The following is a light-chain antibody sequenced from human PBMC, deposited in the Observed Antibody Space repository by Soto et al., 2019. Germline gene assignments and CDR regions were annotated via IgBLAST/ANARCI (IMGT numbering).Light chain of an antibody. CDR1: QSINTY. Sequence: EIVLTQSPATLSLSPGERATLSCVASQSINTYLAWYQHKPGQAPRLLFYDASNKATGIPTRFSGRGSGTDFTRNISSLEPEDFAVYYCQQSTNWPRTFGQGTRLEI. CDR3: QQSTNWPRT. V-gene: IGKV3-11*01. CDR2: DAS. J-gene: IGKJ5*01.